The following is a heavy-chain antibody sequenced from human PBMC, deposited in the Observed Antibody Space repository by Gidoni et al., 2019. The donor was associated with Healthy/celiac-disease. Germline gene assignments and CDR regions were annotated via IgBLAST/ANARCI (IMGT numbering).Heavy chain of an antibody. J-gene: IGHJ3*02. CDR1: GFTFSSYA. V-gene: IGHV3-23*01. D-gene: IGHD2-8*01. CDR2: ISGSWGST. Sequence: EVQLLECGGGLVQPGGSLRLSCAASGFTFSSYAMSGVRQAPGKGLECVSAISGSWGSTYYAYSVKGRFTISRDNSKNTLYLQMNSLRTEDTAVYYCAKLSEVYAFRGAFDIWGQGTMVTVSS. CDR3: AKLSEVYAFRGAFDI.